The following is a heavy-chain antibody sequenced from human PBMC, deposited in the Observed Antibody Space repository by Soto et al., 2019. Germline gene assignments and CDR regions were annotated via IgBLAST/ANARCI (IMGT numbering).Heavy chain of an antibody. CDR2: INPNRGGT. Sequence: GASVKVSCKASGYTFTGYYMHWVRQAPGQGLEWMGWINPNRGGTNYSQKFQGRVTMTRDTSISTAYMELSRLRSDDTAVYYCARELVGATRVGFFDYWGQGTLVTVS. V-gene: IGHV1-2*02. J-gene: IGHJ4*02. CDR3: ARELVGATRVGFFDY. D-gene: IGHD1-26*01. CDR1: GYTFTGYY.